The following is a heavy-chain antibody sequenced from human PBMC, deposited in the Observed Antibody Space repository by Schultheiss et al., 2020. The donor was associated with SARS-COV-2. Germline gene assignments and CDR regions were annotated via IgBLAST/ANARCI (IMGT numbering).Heavy chain of an antibody. CDR2: ISGSGGST. Sequence: GGSLRLSCAASGFTFSSYAMHWVRQAPGKGLEWVSGISGSGGSTYYADSVKGRFTISRDNSKNTLYLQMNSLRAEDTAIYYCARVAVGATGWGAFDIWGQGTMVTVSS. D-gene: IGHD1-26*01. CDR1: GFTFSSYA. J-gene: IGHJ3*02. CDR3: ARVAVGATGWGAFDI. V-gene: IGHV3-23*01.